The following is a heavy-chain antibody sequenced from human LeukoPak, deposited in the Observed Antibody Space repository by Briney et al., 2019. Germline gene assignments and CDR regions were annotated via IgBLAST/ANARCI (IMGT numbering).Heavy chain of an antibody. CDR3: TSSYTSGRYGPFDS. V-gene: IGHV3-15*01. J-gene: IGHJ4*02. CDR1: GFTFSNAW. Sequence: PGGSLRLSCAASGFTFSNAWMSWVRQAPGKGLEWVGRIKSESDGGTIDYAAPVKGRFTISRDDSENTLFLQMNSLKTEDTAVYYCTSSYTSGRYGPFDSWGQGILVTVSS. D-gene: IGHD6-19*01. CDR2: IKSESDGGTI.